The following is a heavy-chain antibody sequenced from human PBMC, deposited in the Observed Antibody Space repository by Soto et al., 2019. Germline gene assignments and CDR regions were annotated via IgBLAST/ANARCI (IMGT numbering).Heavy chain of an antibody. CDR3: AKDFIYDSDGYYYVSAFDL. V-gene: IGHV3-23*01. D-gene: IGHD3-22*01. Sequence: PXGSLRLCCAAAGFILNSYGMSWVRQAPGMGLEWVSTISGSGGFIYYADSVKGRFTISRDNSKHTLHLQMNSLRAEDTAVYYCAKDFIYDSDGYYYVSAFDLWGQGTMVTVSS. CDR2: ISGSGGFI. CDR1: GFILNSYG. J-gene: IGHJ3*01.